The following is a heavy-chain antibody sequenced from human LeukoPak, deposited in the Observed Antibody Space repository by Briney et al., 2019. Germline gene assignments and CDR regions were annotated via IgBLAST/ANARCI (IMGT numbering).Heavy chain of an antibody. D-gene: IGHD3-10*01. CDR2: IYYGENT. CDR3: AIVDRLLTLVRGPIDY. V-gene: IGHV4-39*07. J-gene: IGHJ4*02. CDR1: GGSISNSPYY. Sequence: SETLSLTCTVSGGSISNSPYYWGWIRQPPGKGLEWIVSIYYGENTYFNPSLKSRVTISVDTSKNQFSLRLSSVTAADTAVYYCAIVDRLLTLVRGPIDYWGQGTLVTVSS.